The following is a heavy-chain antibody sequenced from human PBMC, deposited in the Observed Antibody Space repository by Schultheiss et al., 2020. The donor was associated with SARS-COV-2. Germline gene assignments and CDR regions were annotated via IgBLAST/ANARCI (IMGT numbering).Heavy chain of an antibody. CDR3: ARVAVGNYYHYYYMDV. D-gene: IGHD6-19*01. CDR1: GGSISSSSYY. V-gene: IGHV4-39*07. J-gene: IGHJ6*03. Sequence: GSLRLSCTVSGGSISSSSYYWGWIRQPPGKGLEWIGSIYYSGSTYYNPSLKSRVTISVDTSKNQFSLKLSSVTAADTAVYYCARVAVGNYYHYYYMDVWGKGTTVTVSS. CDR2: IYYSGST.